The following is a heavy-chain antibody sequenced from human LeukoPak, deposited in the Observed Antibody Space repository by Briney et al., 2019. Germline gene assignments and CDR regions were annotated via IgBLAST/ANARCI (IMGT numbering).Heavy chain of an antibody. Sequence: ASVKVSCKASGYTFTSYYMHWVRQAPGQGLEWMGIINPSGGSTSYAQKFQGRVTMTRDMSTSTVYMELSSLRSEDTAVYYCARADPFYGAGSYAGSWFDPWAREPWSPSPQ. CDR3: ARADPFYGAGSYAGSWFDP. CDR2: INPSGGST. CDR1: GYTFTSYY. V-gene: IGHV1-46*01. J-gene: IGHJ5*02. D-gene: IGHD3-10*01.